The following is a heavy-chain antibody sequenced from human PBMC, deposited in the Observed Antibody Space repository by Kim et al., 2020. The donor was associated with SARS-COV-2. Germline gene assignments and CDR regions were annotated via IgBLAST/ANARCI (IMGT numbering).Heavy chain of an antibody. CDR1: GFTFDDYA. V-gene: IGHV3-9*01. CDR3: AKDLGSSGYYSYYYYYGMDV. Sequence: GGSLRLSCAASGFTFDDYAMHWVRRAPGKGLEWVSGISWNSGSIGYADSVKGRFTISRDNAKNSLYLQMNSLRAEDTALYYCAKDLGSSGYYSYYYYYGMDVWGQGTTVTVSS. J-gene: IGHJ6*02. CDR2: ISWNSGSI. D-gene: IGHD3-22*01.